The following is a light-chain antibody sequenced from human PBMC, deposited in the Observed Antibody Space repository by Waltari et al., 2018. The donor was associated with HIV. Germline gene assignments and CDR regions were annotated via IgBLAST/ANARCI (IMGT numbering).Light chain of an antibody. J-gene: IGKJ2*01. CDR1: PSVLYSSHNKNY. V-gene: IGKV4-1*01. Sequence: DIVMTQSPDSLAVPLGERATINCKSSPSVLYSSHNKNYLAWYQQKPGQPPRLLIYWASTRESGVPDRFSGSGSGTDFTLTISSLQAEDVAVYYCQQYYSTPYTFGQGTKLEIK. CDR3: QQYYSTPYT. CDR2: WAS.